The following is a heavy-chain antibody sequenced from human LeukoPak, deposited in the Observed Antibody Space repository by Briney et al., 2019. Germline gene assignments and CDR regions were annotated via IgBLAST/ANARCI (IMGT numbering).Heavy chain of an antibody. CDR1: GGSISSYY. D-gene: IGHD4-17*01. Sequence: SETLSLTCTVSGGSISSYYWSWIRQPPGKGLEWIGYIYYSGSTKYNPSFKSRVTMSVDTSKNQFSLKVTSVTAADTAIYYCTRTNYGDYNWFDPWGQGTLVTVSS. CDR2: IYYSGST. CDR3: TRTNYGDYNWFDP. V-gene: IGHV4-59*01. J-gene: IGHJ5*02.